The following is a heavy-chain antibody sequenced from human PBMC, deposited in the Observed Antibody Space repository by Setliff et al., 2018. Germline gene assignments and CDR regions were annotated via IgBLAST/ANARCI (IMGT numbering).Heavy chain of an antibody. D-gene: IGHD2-21*02. Sequence: SVKVSCKASGGAFSNYGITWVRQAPGQGPEWMGGIIPIFGTTTYAQKFLGRVTITTDESSSTGYMELSSLRSEDTAVYFCARESVVVVTTTNYYYYIDVWGEGTTVTVSS. CDR1: GGAFSNYG. CDR3: ARESVVVVTTTNYYYYIDV. V-gene: IGHV1-69*05. J-gene: IGHJ6*03. CDR2: IIPIFGTT.